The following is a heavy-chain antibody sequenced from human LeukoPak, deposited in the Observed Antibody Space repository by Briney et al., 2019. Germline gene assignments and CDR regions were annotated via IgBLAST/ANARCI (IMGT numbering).Heavy chain of an antibody. CDR3: AKDHGFYSSGWNPLFDY. J-gene: IGHJ4*02. D-gene: IGHD6-19*01. Sequence: PGGPLRLLCSASGFTFSSYDMSWVRQAPGKGLEWVSNFGERGSSAYYADSVKGWFTISRDNSKNTLYLQMNSLRAEDTALYYCAKDHGFYSSGWNPLFDYWGQGTLVTVSS. V-gene: IGHV3-23*01. CDR1: GFTFSSYD. CDR2: FGERGSSA.